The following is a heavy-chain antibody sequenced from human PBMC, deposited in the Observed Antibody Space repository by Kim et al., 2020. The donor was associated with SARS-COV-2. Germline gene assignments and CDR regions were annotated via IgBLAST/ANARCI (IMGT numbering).Heavy chain of an antibody. CDR2: IIPAFGTA. J-gene: IGHJ4*03. D-gene: IGHD2-15*01. CDR1: GDTFNSYG. CDR3: ARDAAALGSIGTYSPRYFD. V-gene: IGHV1-69*13. Sequence: SVKVSCKAPGDTFNSYGITWVRQAPGQGLEWIGGIIPAFGTANYAPKFQGRITITADESTGTIYMDLNSLRSEDTAVYYCARDAAALGSIGTYSPRYFD.